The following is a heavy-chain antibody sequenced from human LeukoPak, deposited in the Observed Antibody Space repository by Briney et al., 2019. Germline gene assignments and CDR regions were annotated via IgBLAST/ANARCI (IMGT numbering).Heavy chain of an antibody. CDR1: GFTFSGSA. J-gene: IGHJ4*02. V-gene: IGHV3-73*01. Sequence: PGGSLRLSCAASGFTFSGSAMHWVRQASGKGLEWVGRIRSKANSYATAYAASVKGRFTISRDDSKTTAYLQMNSLKTEDTAVYYCTRHGYYDSSGYVDYWGQGTLVTVSS. CDR3: TRHGYYDSSGYVDY. CDR2: IRSKANSYAT. D-gene: IGHD3-22*01.